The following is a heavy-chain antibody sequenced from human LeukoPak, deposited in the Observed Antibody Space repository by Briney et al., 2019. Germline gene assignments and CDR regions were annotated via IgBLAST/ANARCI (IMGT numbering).Heavy chain of an antibody. J-gene: IGHJ4*02. V-gene: IGHV3-7*01. D-gene: IGHD5-12*01. Sequence: PGRTLRLSCAVSGFTLRIYWMSGVREAPGKGLEWVADINQDGSEEHYMDSVKARFIISRDNAKTSLSLQMDSLRAEDTAVYYCVRDGGVSGYDLLDYWGQGTLVTVSS. CDR1: GFTLRIYW. CDR2: INQDGSEE. CDR3: VRDGGVSGYDLLDY.